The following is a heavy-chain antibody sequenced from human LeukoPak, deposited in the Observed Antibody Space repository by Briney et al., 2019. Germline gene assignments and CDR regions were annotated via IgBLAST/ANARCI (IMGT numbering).Heavy chain of an antibody. Sequence: PGGSLRLSCAVSGFTLSNYGMSWVCQAPGKGLEWVAGISGSGGRTDYADSVKGRFTISRDSPKNTLYLQMNSLRAEDTAVYFCAKRGFVIRVILVGFHKEAYYFDSWGQGALVTVSS. CDR2: ISGSGGRT. CDR3: AKRGFVIRVILVGFHKEAYYFDS. D-gene: IGHD3-22*01. CDR1: GFTLSNYG. V-gene: IGHV3-23*01. J-gene: IGHJ4*02.